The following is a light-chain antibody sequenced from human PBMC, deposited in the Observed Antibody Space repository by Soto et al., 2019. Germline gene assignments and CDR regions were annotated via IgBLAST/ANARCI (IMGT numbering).Light chain of an antibody. CDR1: QIVTSNY. Sequence: EIVLTQSPGTLSLSPGERATLSCRASQIVTSNYLAWYQRKPGQAPRLLIYGASNRATDIPYRFSASGSGTDFTLTITRLEAEDFAVYYCQQYDSTPPTFGQGTKVEVK. CDR2: GAS. V-gene: IGKV3-20*01. J-gene: IGKJ1*01. CDR3: QQYDSTPPT.